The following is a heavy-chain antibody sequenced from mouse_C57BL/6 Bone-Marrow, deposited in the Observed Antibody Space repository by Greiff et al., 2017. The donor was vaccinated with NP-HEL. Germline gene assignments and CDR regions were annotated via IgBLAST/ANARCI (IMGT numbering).Heavy chain of an antibody. J-gene: IGHJ4*01. V-gene: IGHV1-55*01. CDR3: ARRPIYYGYYYAMDY. Sequence: QVQLQQPGAELVKPGASVKMSCKASGYTFTSYWITWVKQRPGQGLEWIGDIYPGSGSTNYNEKFKSKATLTVDTSSSTAYMQLSSLTSEDSAVYDCARRPIYYGYYYAMDYWGQGTSVTVSS. CDR2: IYPGSGST. CDR1: GYTFTSYW. D-gene: IGHD2-2*01.